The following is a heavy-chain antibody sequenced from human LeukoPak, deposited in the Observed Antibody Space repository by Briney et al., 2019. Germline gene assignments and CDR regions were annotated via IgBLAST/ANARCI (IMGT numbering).Heavy chain of an antibody. V-gene: IGHV3-23*01. CDR2: IRGSGRGT. CDR1: GFTFSNYA. D-gene: IGHD3-22*01. Sequence: GGSLRLSCAVSGFTFSNYAMTWVRLAPGRGLEWVSSIRGSGRGTDYAGSVRGRFTISRDYSKNTLYLQMNSLRAEDTAIYYCAKLRISMIAVVIPDLDYWGQGTLVTVSP. J-gene: IGHJ4*02. CDR3: AKLRISMIAVVIPDLDY.